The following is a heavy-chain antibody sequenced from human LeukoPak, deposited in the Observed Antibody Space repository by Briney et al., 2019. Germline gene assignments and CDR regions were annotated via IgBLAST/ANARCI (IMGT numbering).Heavy chain of an antibody. CDR3: AKDSSADDSSGYSYYFDY. Sequence: PGGSLRLSCAASGFSFSEHGMHWVRQAPGKGPEWVTVTWYDGSNNHYADSVKGRFTISRDNSKNTLYLQMSSLRAEDTAVYYCAKDSSADDSSGYSYYFDYWGQGTLVTVSS. CDR2: TWYDGSNN. J-gene: IGHJ4*02. V-gene: IGHV3-30*02. D-gene: IGHD3-22*01. CDR1: GFSFSEHG.